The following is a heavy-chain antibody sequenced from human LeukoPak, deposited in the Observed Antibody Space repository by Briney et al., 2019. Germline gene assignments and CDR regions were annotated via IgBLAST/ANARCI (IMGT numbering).Heavy chain of an antibody. V-gene: IGHV3-66*01. J-gene: IGHJ1*01. D-gene: IGHD3-22*01. Sequence: GGSLRLSCAASGFTVSSNYMSWVRQAPGKGLEWVSVIYSGGSTYYADSVKGRFTISRDNAKNSLYLQMNSLRAEDTAVYYCASDPETDSSVPFQHWGQGTLVTVSS. CDR3: ASDPETDSSVPFQH. CDR1: GFTVSSNY. CDR2: IYSGGST.